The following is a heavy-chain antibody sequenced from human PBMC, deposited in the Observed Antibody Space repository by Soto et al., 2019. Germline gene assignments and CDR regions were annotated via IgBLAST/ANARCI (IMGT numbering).Heavy chain of an antibody. CDR1: EYTFTSYY. D-gene: IGHD3-3*01. J-gene: IGHJ5*02. CDR3: ASSPIFVLVTGYNWFDP. CDR2: INPSGGST. Sequence: ASVKVSCKASEYTFTSYYFHWVRQAPGQGLEWMGIINPSGGSTTYAQRFHGRVTMTRDTSTSTVYMELSSLRSEDTAVYYCASSPIFVLVTGYNWFDPWGQGTLVTVSS. V-gene: IGHV1-46*03.